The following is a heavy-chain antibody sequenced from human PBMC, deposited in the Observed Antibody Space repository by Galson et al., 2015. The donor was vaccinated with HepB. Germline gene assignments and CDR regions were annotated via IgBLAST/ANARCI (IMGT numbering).Heavy chain of an antibody. D-gene: IGHD2-2*02. V-gene: IGHV1-24*01. Sequence: SVKVSCKVSGYTLTELSMHWVRQAPGKGLEWMGGFDPEDGETIYAQKFQGRVTMTEDTSTDTAYMELSSLRSEDTAVYYCATVVPAAILNYWFDPWGQGTLVTVSS. CDR2: FDPEDGET. CDR3: ATVVPAAILNYWFDP. CDR1: GYTLTELS. J-gene: IGHJ5*02.